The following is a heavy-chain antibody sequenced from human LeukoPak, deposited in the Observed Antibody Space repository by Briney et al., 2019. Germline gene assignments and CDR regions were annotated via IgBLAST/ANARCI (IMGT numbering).Heavy chain of an antibody. D-gene: IGHD3-16*01. J-gene: IGHJ4*02. CDR2: VNTDGSTP. Sequence: PGGSLRLSCAASGFTFSSYWMHWVRQAPGKGLVWVSRVNTDGSTPTYADSVKGRFTISRDNAKNTLYLQMNSLRAEDTAVYYCARDRGSYSDYWGQETLVTVSS. V-gene: IGHV3-74*01. CDR3: ARDRGSYSDY. CDR1: GFTFSSYW.